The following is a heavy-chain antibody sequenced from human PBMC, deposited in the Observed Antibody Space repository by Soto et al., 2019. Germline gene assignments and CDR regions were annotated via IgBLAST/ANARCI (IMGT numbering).Heavy chain of an antibody. D-gene: IGHD3-22*01. CDR2: IYYSGST. CDR1: GGSISSGDYY. Sequence: SETLSLTCTVSGGSISSGDYYWSWIRQPPGKGLEWIGYIYYSGSTYYNPSLKSRVTISVDTSKNQFSLKLSSVTAADTAVYYCARGAPYYYDSTRLYYFDYWGQGTLVTVSS. J-gene: IGHJ4*02. V-gene: IGHV4-30-4*01. CDR3: ARGAPYYYDSTRLYYFDY.